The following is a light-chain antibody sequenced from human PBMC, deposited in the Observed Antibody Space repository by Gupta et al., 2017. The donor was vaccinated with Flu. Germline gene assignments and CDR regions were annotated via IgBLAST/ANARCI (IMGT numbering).Light chain of an antibody. CDR3: QQYNKWPPLT. V-gene: IGKV3-15*01. J-gene: IGKJ4*01. Sequence: ERATLACRASQSVSGNLAGYQQKPGQAPRLLIYGASTRATGIPARFSGSGSGTEFTLTISSLQSEDFAVYYCQQYNKWPPLTFGGGTKVEIK. CDR1: QSVSGN. CDR2: GAS.